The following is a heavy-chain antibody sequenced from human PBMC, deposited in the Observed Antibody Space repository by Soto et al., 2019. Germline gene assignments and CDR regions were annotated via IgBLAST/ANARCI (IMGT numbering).Heavy chain of an antibody. V-gene: IGHV5-51*01. CDR2: IYPGDSDT. J-gene: IGHJ6*02. CDR1: GYSFTSYW. Sequence: GESLKISCKGSGYSFTSYWIGWVRQMPGKGLELMGIIYPGDSDTRYSPSFQGQVTISADKSISTAYLQWSSLKASDTAMYYYGSGSYYIPGYYYYGMDVWGQGTTVTVSS. CDR3: GSGSYYIPGYYYYGMDV. D-gene: IGHD3-10*01.